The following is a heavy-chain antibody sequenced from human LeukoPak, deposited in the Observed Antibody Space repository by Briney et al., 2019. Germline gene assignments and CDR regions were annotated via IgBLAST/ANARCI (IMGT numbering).Heavy chain of an antibody. V-gene: IGHV3-20*04. CDR1: GFTFDDHG. CDR3: ARHIAAAGTNWFDP. D-gene: IGHD6-13*01. Sequence: GGSLRLSCAASGFTFDDHGMSWVRQAPGKGLEWVSHNADSVKGRFTISRDNAKTSLYLQMNSLRAEDTALYYCARHIAAAGTNWFDPWGQGTLVTVSS. J-gene: IGHJ5*02.